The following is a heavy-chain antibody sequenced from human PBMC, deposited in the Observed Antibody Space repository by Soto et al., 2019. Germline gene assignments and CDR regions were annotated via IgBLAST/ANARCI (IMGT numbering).Heavy chain of an antibody. V-gene: IGHV4-4*02. J-gene: IGHJ5*01. CDR2: SYHSGGP. CDR1: GDSINDWW. D-gene: IGHD5-18*01. Sequence: QVQLQESGPGLVKPSGTLSLTCVVSGDSINDWWWSWVRQPPGKGLEWIGDSYHSGGPNYNPSLNSRVPFSLDKSQHPFSLTLTSVPAADTALYYCPPRPSYGPSWGQGTLVTVSS. CDR3: PPRPSYGPS.